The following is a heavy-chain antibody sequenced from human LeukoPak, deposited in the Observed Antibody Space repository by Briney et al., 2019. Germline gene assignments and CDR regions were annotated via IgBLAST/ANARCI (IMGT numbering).Heavy chain of an antibody. V-gene: IGHV3-30*02. J-gene: IGHJ4*02. Sequence: GGSLRLSCTVSGIIFSSYGMHWARQAPGKGLEWVAFIRYDGSHKYYADSVKGRFTISRDNSKNTLYLQMNSLTAEDTAVYYCAQKYSSGWYDQGFDYWGQGTLVTVSS. D-gene: IGHD6-19*01. CDR3: AQKYSSGWYDQGFDY. CDR1: GIIFSSYG. CDR2: IRYDGSHK.